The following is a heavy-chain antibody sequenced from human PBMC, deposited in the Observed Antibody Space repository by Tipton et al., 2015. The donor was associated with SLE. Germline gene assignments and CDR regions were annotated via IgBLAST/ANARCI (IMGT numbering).Heavy chain of an antibody. CDR2: IYYSGST. D-gene: IGHD6-19*01. V-gene: IGHV4-59*11. Sequence: TLSLTCTVSGGSISSHYWSWIRQPPGKGLEWIGYIYYSGSTNYNPSLKSRVTISVDTSKNQFSLKLSSVTAADTAVYYCARDRLGGSGWTGNWFDPWGQGTLVTVSS. CDR1: GGSISSHY. J-gene: IGHJ5*02. CDR3: ARDRLGGSGWTGNWFDP.